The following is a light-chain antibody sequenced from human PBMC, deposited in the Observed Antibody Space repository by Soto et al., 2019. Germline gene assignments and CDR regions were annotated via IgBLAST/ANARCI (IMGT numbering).Light chain of an antibody. CDR3: QQYGSSGT. V-gene: IGKV3-20*01. CDR2: DAS. CDR1: QSVSSS. Sequence: IVLTQSPATLSLSPGERATLSCRASQSVSSSLAWYQQNPGQAPRLLIYDASNRATGIPDRFSGSGSGTDFTLTISRLEPEDFAVYYCQQYGSSGTFGQGTKVDIK. J-gene: IGKJ1*01.